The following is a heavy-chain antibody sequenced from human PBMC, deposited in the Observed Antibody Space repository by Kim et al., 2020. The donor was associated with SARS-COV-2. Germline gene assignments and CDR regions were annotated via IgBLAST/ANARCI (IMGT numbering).Heavy chain of an antibody. CDR1: GFTFSSYG. V-gene: IGHV3-33*01. CDR2: IWYDGSNK. Sequence: GGSLRLSCAASGFTFSSYGMHWVRQAPGKGLEWVAVIWYDGSNKYYADSVKGRFTISRDNSKNTLYLQLNSLRAEDTAVYYCARDLLVGATSYGMDVWGQGTTVTVAS. J-gene: IGHJ6*02. CDR3: ARDLLVGATSYGMDV. D-gene: IGHD1-26*01.